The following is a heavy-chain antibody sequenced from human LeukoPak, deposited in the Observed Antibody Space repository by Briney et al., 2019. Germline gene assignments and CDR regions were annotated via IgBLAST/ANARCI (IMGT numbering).Heavy chain of an antibody. Sequence: GGSLRLSCAASGFTFSSYAMHWVRQAPGKGLEWVAVISYDGSNKYYADSVKGRFTISRDNSKNTLYLQMNSLRAEDTAVYYCARDGGYYYDSSGYYPGYWGQGTLVTVSS. CDR2: ISYDGSNK. D-gene: IGHD3-22*01. CDR1: GFTFSSYA. CDR3: ARDGGYYYDSSGYYPGY. J-gene: IGHJ4*02. V-gene: IGHV3-30-3*01.